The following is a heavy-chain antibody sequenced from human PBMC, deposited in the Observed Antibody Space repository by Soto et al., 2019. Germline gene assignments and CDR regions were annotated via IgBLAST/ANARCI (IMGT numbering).Heavy chain of an antibody. Sequence: PSETLSLTCTVSGGSISSGGYYWSWIRQPPGKGLEWIGSIYYSGSTYYNPSLKSRVTISVDTSKNQFSLKLSSVTAADTAVYHCARHPYDSGSYRFDPWGQGTLVT. CDR2: IYYSGST. CDR1: GGSISSGGYY. V-gene: IGHV4-39*01. CDR3: ARHPYDSGSYRFDP. D-gene: IGHD3-10*01. J-gene: IGHJ5*02.